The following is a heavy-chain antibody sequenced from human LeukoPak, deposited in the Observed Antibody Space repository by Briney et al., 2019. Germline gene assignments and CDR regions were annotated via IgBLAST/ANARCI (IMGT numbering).Heavy chain of an antibody. Sequence: QPGGSLRLSCAASGFTFSSYARSWVRQAPGKGLEWVSAISGSGGSTYYADSVKGRFTISRDNSKNTLYLQMNSLRAEDTAVYYCAKTIVVVILPNDAFDIWGQGTMVTVSS. CDR1: GFTFSSYA. J-gene: IGHJ3*02. CDR3: AKTIVVVILPNDAFDI. CDR2: ISGSGGST. D-gene: IGHD3-22*01. V-gene: IGHV3-23*01.